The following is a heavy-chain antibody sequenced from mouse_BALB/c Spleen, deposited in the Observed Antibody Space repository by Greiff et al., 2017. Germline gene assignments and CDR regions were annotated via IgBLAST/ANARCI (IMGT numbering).Heavy chain of an antibody. D-gene: IGHD1-2*01. J-gene: IGHJ4*01. CDR2: INSNGGST. V-gene: IGHV5-6-3*01. CDR3: ARTSYYGYSYYAMDY. Sequence: EVKVVESGGGLVQPGGSLKLSCAASGFTFSSYGMSWVRQTPDKRLELVATINSNGGSTYYPDSVKGRFTISRDNAKNTLYLQMSSLKSEDTAMYYCARTSYYGYSYYAMDYWGQGTSVTVSS. CDR1: GFTFSSYG.